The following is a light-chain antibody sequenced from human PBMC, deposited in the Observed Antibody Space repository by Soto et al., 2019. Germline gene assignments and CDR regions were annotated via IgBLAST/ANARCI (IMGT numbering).Light chain of an antibody. CDR1: QSISSY. CDR2: TIF. CDR3: QQSYSTPYT. Sequence: DIQMTQSPSSLSASVGDRVTITCRASQSISSYLNWYQQKPGKAPNLLIYTIFSLQSGVPSRFSGSGSGTDFTLTISSLQPEDFATYYCQQSYSTPYTFGQGTKLEIK. V-gene: IGKV1-39*01. J-gene: IGKJ2*01.